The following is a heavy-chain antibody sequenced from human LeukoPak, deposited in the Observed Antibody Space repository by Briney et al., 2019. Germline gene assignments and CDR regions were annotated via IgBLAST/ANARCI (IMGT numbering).Heavy chain of an antibody. CDR2: ISYDGSQK. D-gene: IGHD4-11*01. CDR1: EFTFSNYA. CDR3: ARDRRCRPVTMLIHDGFDI. V-gene: IGHV3-30-3*01. Sequence: GGSLRLSCAASEFTFSNYAMHWVRQAPGKGLEWVAVISYDGSQKYYTDSVKGRFTMSRDNSKNTLYVQMNSLRVEDTAVYYCARDRRCRPVTMLIHDGFDIWGQGTMVTVSS. J-gene: IGHJ3*02.